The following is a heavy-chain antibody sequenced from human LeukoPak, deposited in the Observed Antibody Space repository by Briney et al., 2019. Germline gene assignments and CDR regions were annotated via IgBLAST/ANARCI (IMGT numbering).Heavy chain of an antibody. V-gene: IGHV1-2*02. CDR1: GYMFTGYY. Sequence: ASVNVSCKPSGYMFTGYYMHWVRQAPGQGLEWMGWINPNSGGTNYAQKFQGGVTMTRDTSISTAYMELSSLRSDDTAVYYCARGYCSGDCFTLFDYWGQGTLVTVSS. CDR2: INPNSGGT. J-gene: IGHJ4*02. D-gene: IGHD2-21*02. CDR3: ARGYCSGDCFTLFDY.